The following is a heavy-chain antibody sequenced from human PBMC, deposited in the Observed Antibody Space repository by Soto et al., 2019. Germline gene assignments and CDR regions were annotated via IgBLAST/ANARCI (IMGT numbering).Heavy chain of an antibody. Sequence: EIQLLESGGGLIQPGGSLRLSCTASGFSFRTYVMTWFRQAPGKGLEWVSAISGSAGTFYATSVKGRFTISRDNSRSTVYWEIQSLRAGDAPFYYCAKKKNYVSPGGSHRYPPHPWGGETLATVSS. CDR2: ISGSAGT. J-gene: IGHJ5*02. CDR1: GFSFRTYV. D-gene: IGHD3-16*01. V-gene: IGHV3-23*01. CDR3: AKKKNYVSPGGSHRYPPHP.